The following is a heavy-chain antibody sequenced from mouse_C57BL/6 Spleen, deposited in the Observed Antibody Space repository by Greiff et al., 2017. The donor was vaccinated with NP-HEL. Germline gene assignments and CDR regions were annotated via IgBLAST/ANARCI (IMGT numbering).Heavy chain of an antibody. J-gene: IGHJ4*01. CDR1: GFSLTSYG. CDR3: ATKRDYGSSYYAMDY. D-gene: IGHD1-1*01. CDR2: IWRGGST. V-gene: IGHV2-5*01. Sequence: VQLQQSGPGLVQPSQSLSITCTVSGFSLTSYGVHWVRQSPGKGLEWLGVIWRGGSTDYNAAFMSRLSITKDNSKSQVFFKMNSLQADDTAIYYCATKRDYGSSYYAMDYWGQGTSVTVSS.